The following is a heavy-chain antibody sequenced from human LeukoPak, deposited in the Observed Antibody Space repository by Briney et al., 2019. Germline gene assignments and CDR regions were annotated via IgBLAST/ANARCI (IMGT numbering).Heavy chain of an antibody. D-gene: IGHD1-7*01. CDR2: INPYGSDT. V-gene: IGHV3-74*03. CDR1: GFSFRSYF. CDR3: VAYNWNYPEY. Sequence: GGSLRLSCAAAGFSFRSYFMYWVRQAPGKGPVWVSRINPYGSDTEYADSVKGRFTISRDNAKNTLYMQMNSLREEDTAVYYCVAYNWNYPEYWGQGTLVTVSS. J-gene: IGHJ4*02.